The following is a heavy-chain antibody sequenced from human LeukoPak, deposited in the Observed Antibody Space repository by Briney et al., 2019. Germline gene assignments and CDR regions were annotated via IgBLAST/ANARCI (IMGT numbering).Heavy chain of an antibody. CDR3: ARPRSCGWYLSLDY. CDR1: GSRFTSYW. V-gene: IGHV5-51*01. CDR2: IYPGDSDT. Sequence: GASLKISCKGSGSRFTSYWIGWVRQMPGKGLEWMGIIYPGDSDTRYSPSFQGQVTISADKSISTAYLQWSSLKASDTAMYYCARPRSCGWYLSLDYWGQGTLVTVSS. J-gene: IGHJ4*02. D-gene: IGHD6-19*01.